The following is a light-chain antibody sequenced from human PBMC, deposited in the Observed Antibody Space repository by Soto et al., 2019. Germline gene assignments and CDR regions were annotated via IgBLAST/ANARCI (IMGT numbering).Light chain of an antibody. CDR3: ATWDDSLYGRV. Sequence: QSVLTQPPSTSGTPGQRVTISCSGSRSSIGSNVVEWYQQLPGTAPKLLIYNNNQRPSGVPDRFSGSKSGTSASLAISGLQSEDEADYYCATWDDSLYGRVFGGGTKVTVL. J-gene: IGLJ3*02. CDR2: NNN. V-gene: IGLV1-44*01. CDR1: RSSIGSNV.